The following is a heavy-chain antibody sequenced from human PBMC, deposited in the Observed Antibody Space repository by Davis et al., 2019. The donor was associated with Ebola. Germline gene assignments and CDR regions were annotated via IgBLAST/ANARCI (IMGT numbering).Heavy chain of an antibody. J-gene: IGHJ4*02. CDR2: ITGSGSLT. Sequence: GESLKISCAASGFTFSSYAMSWVRQTPGKGLEWVSAITGSGSLTGYADSVKGRFTISRDNSKNTLYLQMNSLRAEDTAVYYCTAYYYGSGSYYNPAPFDYWGQGTLVTVSS. CDR3: TAYYYGSGSYYNPAPFDY. CDR1: GFTFSSYA. V-gene: IGHV3-23*01. D-gene: IGHD3-10*01.